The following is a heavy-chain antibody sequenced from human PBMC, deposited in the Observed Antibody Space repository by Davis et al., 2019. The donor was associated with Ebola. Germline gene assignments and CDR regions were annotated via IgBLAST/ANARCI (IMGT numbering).Heavy chain of an antibody. D-gene: IGHD3-10*01. CDR1: GFTFSSYG. Sequence: GGSLRLSCAASGFTFSSYGMHWVRQAPGKGLEWVAVIWYDGSNKYYADSVKGRFTISRDNSKNTLYLQMNSLRAEDTAVYYCARDGRWFGELLVDLSDTKVNGMDVWGQGTTVTVSS. J-gene: IGHJ6*02. V-gene: IGHV3-33*01. CDR3: ARDGRWFGELLVDLSDTKVNGMDV. CDR2: IWYDGSNK.